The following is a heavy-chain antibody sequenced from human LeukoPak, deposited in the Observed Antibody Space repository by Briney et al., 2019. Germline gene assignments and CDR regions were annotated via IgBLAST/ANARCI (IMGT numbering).Heavy chain of an antibody. CDR2: ISSSSSYI. CDR1: GFTFSSYS. J-gene: IGHJ4*02. D-gene: IGHD2-2*01. CDR3: ARDRGGYCSSTSCYGGSNYYFDY. Sequence: GGSLRLSCAASGFTFSSYSMNWVRQAPGKGLEWVSSISSSSSYIYYADSVKGRFTISRDNAKNSLYLQMNSLRAEDTAVYYCARDRGGYCSSTSCYGGSNYYFDYWGQGTLVTVSS. V-gene: IGHV3-21*01.